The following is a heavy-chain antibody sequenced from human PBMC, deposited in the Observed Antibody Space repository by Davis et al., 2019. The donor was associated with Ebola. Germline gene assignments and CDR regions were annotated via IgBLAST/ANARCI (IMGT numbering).Heavy chain of an antibody. Sequence: GGSLRLSCAASGFTFSSYEMNWVRQAPGKGLEWVSYISSSGSTIYYADSVKGRFTISRDNAKNSLYLQMNSLRAEDTAVYYCARGSGRSYGDYCDYWGQGTLVTVSS. V-gene: IGHV3-48*03. CDR1: GFTFSSYE. CDR2: ISSSGSTI. J-gene: IGHJ4*02. D-gene: IGHD4-17*01. CDR3: ARGSGRSYGDYCDY.